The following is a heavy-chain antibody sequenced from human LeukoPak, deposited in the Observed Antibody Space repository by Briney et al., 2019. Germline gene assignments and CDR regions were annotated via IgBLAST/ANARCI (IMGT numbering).Heavy chain of an antibody. V-gene: IGHV4-61*02. CDR2: IYTSGST. CDR1: GGSISSGSYY. CDR3: AKDHFHYYGSGGISTINYMDV. D-gene: IGHD3-10*01. J-gene: IGHJ6*03. Sequence: TLSLTCTVSGGSISSGSYYWSWIRQPAGKGLEWIGRIYTSGSTNYNPSLKSRVTISVDTSKNQFSLKLNSVTAADTAVYYCAKDHFHYYGSGGISTINYMDVWGKGTTVTISS.